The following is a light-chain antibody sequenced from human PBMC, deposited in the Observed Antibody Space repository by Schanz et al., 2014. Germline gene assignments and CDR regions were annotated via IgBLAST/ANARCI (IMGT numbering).Light chain of an antibody. CDR1: SSDVGAYNY. CDR3: CSYVSSTTPYV. Sequence: QSALTQPPSASGSPGQSVTISCTGTSSDVGAYNYVSWYQQQPGKAPKLMIYEVTKRPSGVPDRFSGSKSGNTASLTISGLQAEDEADYYCCSYVSSTTPYVFGFGTKLTVL. J-gene: IGLJ1*01. V-gene: IGLV2-8*01. CDR2: EVT.